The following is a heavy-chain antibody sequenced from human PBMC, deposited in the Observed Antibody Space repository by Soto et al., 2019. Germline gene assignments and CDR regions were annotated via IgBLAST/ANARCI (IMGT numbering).Heavy chain of an antibody. CDR3: ATSWSGYNSYGRDV. J-gene: IGHJ6*02. V-gene: IGHV1-24*01. CDR2: SDPEDGET. D-gene: IGHD3-3*01. CDR1: GYTLTELS. Sequence: GASVKVSCKVSGYTLTELSMHWVRQAPGKGLEWMGGSDPEDGETIYAQKFQGRVTMTEDTSTDTAYMELSSLRSEDTAVYYCATSWSGYNSYGRDVGGQGTTVTVSS.